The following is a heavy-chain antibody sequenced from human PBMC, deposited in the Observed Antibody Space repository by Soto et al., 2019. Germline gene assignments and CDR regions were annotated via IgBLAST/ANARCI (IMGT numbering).Heavy chain of an antibody. CDR1: GASISSGDYY. CDR2: IYYSGST. D-gene: IGHD1-1*01. J-gene: IGHJ4*02. Sequence: QVQLQESGPGLVKPSQTLSLTCTVSGASISSGDYYWSWFRRPPGKALEWIGYIYYSGSTYYTPSLKSRVTISVDTSKNQFSLKLSSVTAADTAVYYCARDKTGTTGGIFDYWGQGTLVTVSS. V-gene: IGHV4-30-4*01. CDR3: ARDKTGTTGGIFDY.